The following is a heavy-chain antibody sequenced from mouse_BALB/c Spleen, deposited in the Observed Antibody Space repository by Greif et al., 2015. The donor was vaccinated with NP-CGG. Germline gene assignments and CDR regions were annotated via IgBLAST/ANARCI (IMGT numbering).Heavy chain of an antibody. V-gene: IGHV1S29*02. CDR2: IYPYNGGT. CDR1: GYTFTDYN. D-gene: IGHD2-10*01. Sequence: VQLKESGPELVKPGASVKISCKASGYTFTDYNMHWVKQSHGKSLEWIGYIYPYNGGTGYNQKFKSKATLTVDNSSSTAYMELRSLTSEDSAVYYCARKAYYGNSWFAYWGQGTLVTVSA. J-gene: IGHJ3*01. CDR3: ARKAYYGNSWFAY.